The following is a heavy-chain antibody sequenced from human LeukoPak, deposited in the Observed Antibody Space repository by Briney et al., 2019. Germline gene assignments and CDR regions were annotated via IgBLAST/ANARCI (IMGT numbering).Heavy chain of an antibody. CDR3: ARGLGYYDSSGLNTSDY. Sequence: SETLSLTCAVYGGSFSGYYWSWIRQPPGRGLEWIGEINHSGSTNYNPSLKSRVTISVDTSKNQFSLKLSSVTAADTAVYYCARGLGYYDSSGLNTSDYWAREPWSPSPQ. D-gene: IGHD3-22*01. CDR2: INHSGST. V-gene: IGHV4-34*01. J-gene: IGHJ4*02. CDR1: GGSFSGYY.